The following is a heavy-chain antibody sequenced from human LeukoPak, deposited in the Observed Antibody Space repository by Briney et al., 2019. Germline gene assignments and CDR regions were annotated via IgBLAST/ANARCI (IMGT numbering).Heavy chain of an antibody. Sequence: ASVKVSCKACGYTFTRYHINWVRQATGQGVEWMGWMSPNSGDTGFVQKFQGRVTITRNTSISTAYMELSTLRSEETAVYYCARASAIAVPDYWGQGTLVTVSS. D-gene: IGHD6-19*01. V-gene: IGHV1-8*01. CDR1: GYTFTRYH. J-gene: IGHJ4*02. CDR2: MSPNSGDT. CDR3: ARASAIAVPDY.